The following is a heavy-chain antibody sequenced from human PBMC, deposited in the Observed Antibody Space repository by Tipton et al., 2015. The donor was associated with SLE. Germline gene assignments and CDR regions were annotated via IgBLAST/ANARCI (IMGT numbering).Heavy chain of an antibody. CDR1: GFTFSSYS. V-gene: IGHV3-21*01. CDR2: ISSSSSYI. D-gene: IGHD2-2*01. Sequence: GSLRLFCAASGFTFSSYSMNWVRQAPGKGLEWVSSISSSSSYIYYADSVKGRFTISRDNAKNSLYLQMNSLRAEDTGVYYCARVLVVLRGFDIWGQGTMVTVSS. CDR3: ARVLVVLRGFDI. J-gene: IGHJ3*02.